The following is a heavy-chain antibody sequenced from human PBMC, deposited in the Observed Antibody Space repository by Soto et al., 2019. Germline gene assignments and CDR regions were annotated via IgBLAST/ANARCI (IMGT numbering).Heavy chain of an antibody. V-gene: IGHV1-18*01. CDR1: GYTFTSYG. CDR3: ARDGRGGYDFWGGYYSYGMDV. CDR2: SSAYNGNT. Sequence: QVQLVQSGAEVKKPGASVKVSCKASGYTFTSYGISWVRQAPGQGLEWMGWSSAYNGNTNYAQKLQGRVTMTTDTSTSRAYMELRSLRYDDTAVYYCARDGRGGYDFWGGYYSYGMDVWGQGTTVTVSS. J-gene: IGHJ6*02. D-gene: IGHD3-3*01.